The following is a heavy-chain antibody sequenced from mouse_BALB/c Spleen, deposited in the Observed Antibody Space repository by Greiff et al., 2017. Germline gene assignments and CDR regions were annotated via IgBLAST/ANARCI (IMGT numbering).Heavy chain of an antibody. D-gene: IGHD1-1*01. CDR1: GYTFTDYY. J-gene: IGHJ2*01. V-gene: IGHV1-19*01. CDR3: ASEITTVVERDY. CDR2: VNPYNGGT. Sequence: EVQLQQSGPELVKPGASVKMSCKASGYTFTDYYMDWVKQSHGESFEWIGRVNPYNGGTSYNQKFKGKATLTVDKSSSTAYMELNSLTSEDSAVYYCASEITTVVERDYWGQGTTLTVSS.